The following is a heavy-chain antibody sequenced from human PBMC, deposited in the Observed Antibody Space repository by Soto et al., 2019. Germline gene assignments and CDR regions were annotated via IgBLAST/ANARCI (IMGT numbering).Heavy chain of an antibody. CDR2: IGYDGSNK. Sequence: PGGSLRLSCAASGVTFSSYGMHWVRQAPGKGLEWVAVIGYDGSNKYYADSVKGRFTISRDNSKSTLYLQMNSLRAEDTAVYCCARDGYCSSTSCSFDYWGQGTLVTVSS. V-gene: IGHV3-33*01. CDR1: GVTFSSYG. D-gene: IGHD2-2*01. J-gene: IGHJ4*02. CDR3: ARDGYCSSTSCSFDY.